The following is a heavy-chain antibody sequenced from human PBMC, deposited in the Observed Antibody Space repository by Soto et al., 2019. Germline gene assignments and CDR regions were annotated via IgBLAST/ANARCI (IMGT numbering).Heavy chain of an antibody. J-gene: IGHJ4*02. CDR1: GFTFISYS. CDR2: ISGGDGSP. Sequence: GGSLRLSCVASGFTFISYSMTWVRQAPGKGLEWVSSISGGDGSPSYADSVKGRFTISRDNSKNTLYLHMNSLRADDTAAYYCAKWHTYNPESLAFSGFDSWGQRTQVTVSS. D-gene: IGHD1-20*01. CDR3: AKWHTYNPESLAFSGFDS. V-gene: IGHV3-23*01.